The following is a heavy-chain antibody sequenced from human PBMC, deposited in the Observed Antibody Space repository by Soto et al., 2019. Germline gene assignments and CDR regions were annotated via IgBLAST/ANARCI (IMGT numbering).Heavy chain of an antibody. D-gene: IGHD3-3*01. V-gene: IGHV4-34*04. CDR3: ARLYDFWSGYYLKYFDY. Sequence: SETLSLTCAVYGGSFSGYYWTWIRQPPGKGLKWIGEINHRGSTNHNPSLKSRATISVDRSKNQFSLKLSSVTAADTAVYYCARLYDFWSGYYLKYFDYWGQGILVTVSS. CDR2: INHRGST. J-gene: IGHJ4*02. CDR1: GGSFSGYY.